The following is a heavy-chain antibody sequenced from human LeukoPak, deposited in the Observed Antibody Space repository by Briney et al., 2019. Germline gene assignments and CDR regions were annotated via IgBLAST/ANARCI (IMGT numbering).Heavy chain of an antibody. CDR3: ARDWVSPTHRKYYFDY. Sequence: PSQTLSLTCTVSGGSISSGGYYWSWIRQPAGKGLEWIGRIYTSGSTSYNPSLKSRVTISVDTSKNQFSLKLSSVTAADTAVYYCARDWVSPTHRKYYFDYWGQGTLVTVSS. J-gene: IGHJ4*02. CDR1: GGSISSGGYY. V-gene: IGHV4-61*02. CDR2: IYTSGST. D-gene: IGHD3-16*02.